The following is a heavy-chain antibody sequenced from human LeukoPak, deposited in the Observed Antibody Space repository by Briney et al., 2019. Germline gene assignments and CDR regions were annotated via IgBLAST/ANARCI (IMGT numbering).Heavy chain of an antibody. CDR1: GYTFTSYD. V-gene: IGHV1-46*01. Sequence: GASVKVSCKASGYTFTSYDINWVRQATGQGLEWMGIINPSGGSTSYAQKVQGRVTMTRDTSTSTVYMELSSLRSEDTDVYYCARDSALYYDSSGYYPQGNFDYWGQGTLVTVSS. CDR3: ARDSALYYDSSGYYPQGNFDY. J-gene: IGHJ4*02. CDR2: INPSGGST. D-gene: IGHD3-22*01.